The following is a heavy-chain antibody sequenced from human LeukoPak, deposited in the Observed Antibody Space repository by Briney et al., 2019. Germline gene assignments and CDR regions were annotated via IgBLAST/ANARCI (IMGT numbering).Heavy chain of an antibody. J-gene: IGHJ4*02. CDR2: IYYSGST. CDR3: ARAYSSSWYREYYFDY. V-gene: IGHV4-39*07. CDR1: GGSISSSSYY. Sequence: SETLSLTCTVSGGSISSSSYYWGWIRQPPGKGLEWIGSIYYSGSTYYSPSLKSRVTISVDTSKNQFSLKLSSVTAADTAVYYCARAYSSSWYREYYFDYWGQGTLVTVSS. D-gene: IGHD6-13*01.